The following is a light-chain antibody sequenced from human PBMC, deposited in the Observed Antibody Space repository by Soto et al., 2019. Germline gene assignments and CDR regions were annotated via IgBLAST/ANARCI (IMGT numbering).Light chain of an antibody. CDR1: NSDIGGYDY. Sequence: QSVLTQPASVSGSPGQSITISCTGTNSDIGGYDYVSWYQHHPGKAPRLLISDVNNWPSGVSDRFSGSKSGNTASLTISGLQAEDEAVYYCSSYTTTTPVVFGGGTKLTVL. V-gene: IGLV2-14*03. CDR2: DVN. CDR3: SSYTTTTPVV. J-gene: IGLJ2*01.